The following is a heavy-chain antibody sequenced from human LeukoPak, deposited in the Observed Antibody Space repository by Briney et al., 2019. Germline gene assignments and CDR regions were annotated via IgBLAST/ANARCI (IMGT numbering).Heavy chain of an antibody. CDR2: IYYSGST. V-gene: IGHV4-59*01. CDR3: ASGDYERGFDY. Sequence: SETLSLTCTVSGASINSYYWSWIRQPPGKGLEWIGYIYYSGSTNYNPSLKSRVTISVDTSKNQFSLKLSSVTAADTAVYYCASGDYERGFDYWGQGTLVTVSS. CDR1: GASINSYY. J-gene: IGHJ4*02. D-gene: IGHD4-17*01.